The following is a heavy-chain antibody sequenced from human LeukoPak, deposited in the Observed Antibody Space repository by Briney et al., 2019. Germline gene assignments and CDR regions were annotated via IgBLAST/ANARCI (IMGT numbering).Heavy chain of an antibody. V-gene: IGHV3-66*01. CDR3: ARIRRFPNWFDP. CDR1: GFTDSSNY. D-gene: IGHD2-21*01. Sequence: GGCMTPSCADSGFTDSSNYMSRVRQATGKGVEWVSVIYSGGSTYYADSVKGRFTISRDNSKNTLYLQMNSLRAEDTAVYYCARIRRFPNWFDPWGQGTLVTVSS. CDR2: IYSGGST. J-gene: IGHJ5*02.